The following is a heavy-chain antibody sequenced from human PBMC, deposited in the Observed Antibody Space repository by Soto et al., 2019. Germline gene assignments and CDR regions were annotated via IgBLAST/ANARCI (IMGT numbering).Heavy chain of an antibody. V-gene: IGHV4-39*01. Sequence: SETLSLTCTVSGGSISSSSYYWGWIRQPPGKGLEWIGSIYYSGSTYYNPSLKTRVTISVDTSKNQFSLKLSSVTAADTAVYYGGRVKRRITIFGVVRPRPYDYFDLLGQGTMVTVSS. CDR3: GRVKRRITIFGVVRPRPYDYFDL. J-gene: IGHJ3*01. CDR1: GGSISSSSYY. CDR2: IYYSGST. D-gene: IGHD3-3*01.